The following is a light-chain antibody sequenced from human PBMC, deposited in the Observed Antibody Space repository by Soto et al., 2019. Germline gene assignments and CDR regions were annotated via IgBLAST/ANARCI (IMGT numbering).Light chain of an antibody. CDR2: GAS. Sequence: IVMTQSPATLSVSPGERATLSCRASQSVSRNLAWYQQKPGQAPRLLIYGASTRATGIPARFSGSGSGTEFTLTISSLQSEDFAVYYCQHYNDWPPEYTFGQGTKLEIK. CDR1: QSVSRN. J-gene: IGKJ2*01. CDR3: QHYNDWPPEYT. V-gene: IGKV3-15*01.